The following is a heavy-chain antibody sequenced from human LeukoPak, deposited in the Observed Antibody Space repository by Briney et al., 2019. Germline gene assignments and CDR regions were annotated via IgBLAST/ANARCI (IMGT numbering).Heavy chain of an antibody. D-gene: IGHD3-10*01. V-gene: IGHV3-30*02. Sequence: PGGSLRLSCAASGFTFSSYGMHWVRQAPGKGLEWVTFIRYDGSNKHYTDSVKGRFTISRDNAKNSLYLQMNSLRAEDMALYYCAKDSGGGDYYYYYMDVWGKGTTVTVSS. CDR1: GFTFSSYG. CDR2: IRYDGSNK. CDR3: AKDSGGGDYYYYYMDV. J-gene: IGHJ6*03.